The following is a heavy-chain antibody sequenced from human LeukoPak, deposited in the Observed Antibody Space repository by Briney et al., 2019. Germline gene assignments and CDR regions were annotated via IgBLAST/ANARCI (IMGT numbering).Heavy chain of an antibody. D-gene: IGHD1-26*01. CDR1: GGSISSYY. CDR2: IYYSGST. J-gene: IGHJ4*02. Sequence: SETLSLTCTVSGGSISSYYWSWIRQPPGKGLEWIGYIYYSGSTNYNPSLKSRVTISVDTSKNQFSLKLSSVTAADTAVYYCATYRYSGSYYDNWGQGTLVTVSS. V-gene: IGHV4-59*01. CDR3: ATYRYSGSYYDN.